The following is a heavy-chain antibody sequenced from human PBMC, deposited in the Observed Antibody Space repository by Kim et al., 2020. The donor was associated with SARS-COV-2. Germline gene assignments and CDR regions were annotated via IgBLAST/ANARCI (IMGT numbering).Heavy chain of an antibody. D-gene: IGHD6-19*01. J-gene: IGHJ4*02. V-gene: IGHV3-21*01. CDR2: ISSSSSYI. CDR3: AREYSSGWYTGGGNFDY. CDR1: GFTFSSYS. Sequence: GGSLILSCAASGFTFSSYSMNWVRQAPGKGLEWVSSISSSSSYIYYADSVKGRFTISRDNAKNSLYLQMNSLRAEDTAVYYCAREYSSGWYTGGGNFDYWGQGTLVTVSS.